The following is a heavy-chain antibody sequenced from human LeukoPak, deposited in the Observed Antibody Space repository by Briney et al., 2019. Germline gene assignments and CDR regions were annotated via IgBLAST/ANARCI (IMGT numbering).Heavy chain of an antibody. CDR2: IFHSGST. D-gene: IGHD3-22*01. CDR1: GYSISSGYY. J-gene: IGHJ4*02. V-gene: IGHV4-38-2*02. Sequence: PSETLSLTCTVSGYSISSGYYWGWIRQPPGKGRGWIGSIFHSGSTYYNPSLKSRVTISVDTSKNQVYMKLSSVTAADTAVYYCASYRPVYYDSSGYRGYFDYWGQGTLVSVSS. CDR3: ASYRPVYYDSSGYRGYFDY.